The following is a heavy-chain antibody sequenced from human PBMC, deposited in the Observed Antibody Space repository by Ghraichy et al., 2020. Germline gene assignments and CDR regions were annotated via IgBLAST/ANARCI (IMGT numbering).Heavy chain of an antibody. V-gene: IGHV3-48*02. CDR3: AREVSSSSYYFDY. CDR2: ISSSSSTI. D-gene: IGHD6-6*01. CDR1: GFTFSSYS. Sequence: LSLTCAASGFTFSSYSMNWVRQAPGKGLEWVSYISSSSSTIYYADSVKGRFTISRDNAKNSLYLQMNSLRDEDTAVYYCAREVSSSSYYFDYWGQGTLVTVSS. J-gene: IGHJ4*02.